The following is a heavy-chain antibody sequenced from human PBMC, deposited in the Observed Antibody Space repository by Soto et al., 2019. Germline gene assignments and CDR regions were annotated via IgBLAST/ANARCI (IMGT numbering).Heavy chain of an antibody. D-gene: IGHD3-3*02. CDR2: IKKDGIEK. V-gene: IGHV3-7*05. J-gene: IGHJ6*02. CDR3: AAILGMDV. CDR1: GFTFSNYW. Sequence: EVQLAESGGGLVQPGGSLRLSCAVSGFTFSNYWMSWVRQAPGKGLEWVANIKKDGIEKYYVDSVKGRFIISRDNGTKSLYLQMNDLRAEDTAVYYCAAILGMDVWGQGNTVTVSS.